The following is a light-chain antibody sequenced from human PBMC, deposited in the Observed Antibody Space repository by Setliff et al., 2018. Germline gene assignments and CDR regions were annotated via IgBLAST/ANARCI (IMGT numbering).Light chain of an antibody. CDR3: SSYTSSSTVV. CDR2: DVS. V-gene: IGLV2-14*01. CDR1: SSDVGGYNY. Sequence: QSALTQPASVSGSPGQSITISCTGTSSDVGGYNYVSWYQQHPGKAPKLMIYDVSKRPSGVSNRFSGSKSGNTASLTISGLQAEDEADYYCSSYTSSSTVVFGTGTKVT. J-gene: IGLJ1*01.